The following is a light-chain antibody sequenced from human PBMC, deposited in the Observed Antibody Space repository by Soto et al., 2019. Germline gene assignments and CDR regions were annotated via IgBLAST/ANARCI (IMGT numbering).Light chain of an antibody. CDR1: QSISSY. CDR3: QQSFNTPLT. V-gene: IGKV1-39*01. Sequence: DIHMTQSPSSLSASVGDRVTITCRASQSISSYLNWYQQKPGKAPKLLIYAASSLQSGVPSRFSGSGSGTDFTLTISSLQPEDFATYYCQQSFNTPLTFGGGTKVDIK. CDR2: AAS. J-gene: IGKJ4*01.